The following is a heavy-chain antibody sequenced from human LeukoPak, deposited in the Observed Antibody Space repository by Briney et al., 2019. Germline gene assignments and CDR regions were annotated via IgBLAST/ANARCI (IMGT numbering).Heavy chain of an antibody. V-gene: IGHV4-39*07. CDR3: ARGRYYYDSSPVPAGYFDY. CDR1: GGSISSSSYY. J-gene: IGHJ4*02. CDR2: IYYSGST. Sequence: SEALSLTCTVSGGSISSSSYYWGWIRQPPGKGLEWIGSIYYSGSTYYNPSLKSRVTISVDTSKNQFSLKLSSVTAADTAVYYCARGRYYYDSSPVPAGYFDYWGQGTLVTVSS. D-gene: IGHD3-22*01.